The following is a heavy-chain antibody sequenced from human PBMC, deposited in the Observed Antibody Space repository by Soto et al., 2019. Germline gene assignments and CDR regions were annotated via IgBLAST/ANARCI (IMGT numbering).Heavy chain of an antibody. V-gene: IGHV4-59*08. CDR1: GVSISSYY. D-gene: IGHD3-10*01. CDR2: IYYSGST. Sequence: SETLSLTCTVSGVSISSYYWSWIRQPPGKGLEWIGYIYYSGSTNYNPSLKSRVTISVDTSKNQFSLKLSSVTAADTAVYYCARLLSGSYPLNWFDPWGQGTLVTVSS. CDR3: ARLLSGSYPLNWFDP. J-gene: IGHJ5*02.